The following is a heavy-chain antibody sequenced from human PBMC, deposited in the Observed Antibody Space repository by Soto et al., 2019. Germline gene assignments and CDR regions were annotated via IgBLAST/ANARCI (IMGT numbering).Heavy chain of an antibody. CDR1: GGIFNRYS. V-gene: IGHV1-69*02. CDR3: ATFYGGDCTTTTCYGDFDY. J-gene: IGHJ4*02. D-gene: IGHD2-2*01. CDR2: IIPLFGIT. Sequence: QVQLVQSGAEVKKPGSSVKVSCKASGGIFNRYSVSWVRQAPGQGLEWMGRIIPLFGITNYAQKFQGRVMITADKSTNTAYMEVNGLRSEDTALYYCATFYGGDCTTTTCYGDFDYWGQATLVTVTS.